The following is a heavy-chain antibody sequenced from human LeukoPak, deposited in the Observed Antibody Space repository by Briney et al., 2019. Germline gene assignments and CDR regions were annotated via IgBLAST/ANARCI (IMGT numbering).Heavy chain of an antibody. Sequence: PSQTLSVTCTVSGGSISSGDYYCSWIRQPPGKGLEWVGYIYYSGSTYYNPSLKSRVTISVDTSKNQFSLKLSSVTAADTAVYYCAREWWYYDSSGYYYYYGMDVWGQGTTVTVSS. D-gene: IGHD3-22*01. V-gene: IGHV4-30-4*01. CDR1: GGSISSGDYY. J-gene: IGHJ6*02. CDR2: IYYSGST. CDR3: AREWWYYDSSGYYYYYGMDV.